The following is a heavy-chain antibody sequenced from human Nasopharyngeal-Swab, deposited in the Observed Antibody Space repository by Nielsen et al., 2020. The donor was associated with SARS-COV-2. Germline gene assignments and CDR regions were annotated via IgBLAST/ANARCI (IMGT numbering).Heavy chain of an antibody. CDR3: ARDLVADYALTVRGNYYYGMDV. Sequence: ASVKVSCKASGYTFTGYYMHWVRQAPGQGLEWMGWINPNSGGTNYAQKFQGWVTMTRDTSISTAYMELSRLRSDDTAVYYCARDLVADYALTVRGNYYYGMDVWDQGTTVTVSS. J-gene: IGHJ6*02. D-gene: IGHD4/OR15-4a*01. CDR1: GYTFTGYY. V-gene: IGHV1-2*04. CDR2: INPNSGGT.